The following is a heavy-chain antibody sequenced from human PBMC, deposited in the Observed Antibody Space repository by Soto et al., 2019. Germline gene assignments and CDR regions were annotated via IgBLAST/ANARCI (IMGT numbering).Heavy chain of an antibody. D-gene: IGHD6-6*01. CDR1: GGSITSYY. J-gene: IGHJ4*02. CDR2: IHYSGST. CDR3: ARDPISARPFFDY. V-gene: IGHV4-59*01. Sequence: SETLSLTCTVSGGSITSYYLSWIRQPPGKGLEWIGDIHYSGSTNYNPSLKSRVTISTDTSKNQFSLNLSSVTAADTAVYYCARDPISARPFFDYWGQGTLVTVSS.